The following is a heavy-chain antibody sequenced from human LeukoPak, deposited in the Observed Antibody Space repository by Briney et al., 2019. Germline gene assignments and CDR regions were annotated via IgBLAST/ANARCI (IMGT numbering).Heavy chain of an antibody. J-gene: IGHJ4*02. D-gene: IGHD6-13*01. Sequence: HAGRSLRLSCAASGFTFSSYGMHWVRQAPGKGLEWVAVIRYDGSNKYYADSVKGRFTISRDNSKNTLYLQMNSLRAEDTAVYYCARELTNKERYSSRGAWTPVGYWGQGTLVTVSS. V-gene: IGHV3-33*01. CDR1: GFTFSSYG. CDR2: IRYDGSNK. CDR3: ARELTNKERYSSRGAWTPVGY.